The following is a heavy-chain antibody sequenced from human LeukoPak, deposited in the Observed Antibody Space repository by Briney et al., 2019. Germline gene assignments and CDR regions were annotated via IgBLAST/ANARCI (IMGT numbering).Heavy chain of an antibody. CDR1: GFTFSSYG. J-gene: IGHJ6*02. D-gene: IGHD3-10*01. CDR3: AKDMVRGASIFYGMDV. V-gene: IGHV3-30*02. Sequence: GGSLRLSCAASGFTFSSYGMHWVRQAPGKGLEWVAFIRYDGSNKYYADSVKGRFTISRDNSKNTLYLQMNSLRAEDTAVYYCAKDMVRGASIFYGMDVWGQGPRSPSP. CDR2: IRYDGSNK.